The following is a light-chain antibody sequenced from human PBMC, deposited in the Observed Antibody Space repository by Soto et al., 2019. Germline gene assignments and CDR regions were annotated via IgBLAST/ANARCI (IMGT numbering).Light chain of an antibody. Sequence: IVMTQSPATLSLSPGERATVSCRASQGVSSYLAWYQQKPGQAPRLLIYGASIRATGIPDRFSGSGSETDFTLTISRLEPEDFALYYCQQYGSSAPITFGQGTRLEIK. CDR2: GAS. CDR3: QQYGSSAPIT. CDR1: QGVSSY. V-gene: IGKV3-20*01. J-gene: IGKJ5*01.